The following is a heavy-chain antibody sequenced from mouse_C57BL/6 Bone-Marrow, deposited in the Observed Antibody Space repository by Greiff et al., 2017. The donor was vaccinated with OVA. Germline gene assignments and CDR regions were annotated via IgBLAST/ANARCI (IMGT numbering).Heavy chain of an antibody. CDR2: IYPRSGNT. Sequence: QVQLQQSGAELARPGASVKLSCKASGYTFTSYGISWVKQRTGQGLEWIGEIYPRSGNTYYNEKFNGKATLTADKSSSTAYMELRSLTSEDSAVYFCARYVAYWGQGTLVTVSA. CDR3: ARYVAY. V-gene: IGHV1-81*01. CDR1: GYTFTSYG. J-gene: IGHJ3*01.